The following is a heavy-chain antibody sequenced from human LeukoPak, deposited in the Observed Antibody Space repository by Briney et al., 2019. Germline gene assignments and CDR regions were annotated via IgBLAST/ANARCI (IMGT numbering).Heavy chain of an antibody. V-gene: IGHV4-34*01. CDR1: GGSFSGYY. CDR3: AREGPDNYYDSSGYYR. D-gene: IGHD3-22*01. Sequence: PSETLSLTCAVYGGSFSGYYWSWIRQPPGKGLEWIGEINHSGSTNYNPSLKSRGTISLDTSKDQFSLKLSSVTAADTAVYYCAREGPDNYYDSSGYYRWGQGTPVTVSS. CDR2: INHSGST. J-gene: IGHJ4*02.